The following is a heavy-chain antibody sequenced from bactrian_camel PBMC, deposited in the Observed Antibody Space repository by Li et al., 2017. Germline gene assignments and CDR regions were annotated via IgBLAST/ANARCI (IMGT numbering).Heavy chain of an antibody. Sequence: HVQLVESGGGSVQAGGSLRLSCTASGFTFDDSDMGWYRQAPGKEREGVAAISPGSGRRYYGDSVKGRFTISRDNAKNTLYLLMNSLVPEDTAMYYCAADYRRDVCSRGVFEYWGQGTQVTVS. V-gene: IGHV3S63*01. CDR1: GFTFDDSD. CDR2: ISPGSGRR. J-gene: IGHJ4*01. CDR3: AADYRRDVCSRGVFEY. D-gene: IGHD5*01.